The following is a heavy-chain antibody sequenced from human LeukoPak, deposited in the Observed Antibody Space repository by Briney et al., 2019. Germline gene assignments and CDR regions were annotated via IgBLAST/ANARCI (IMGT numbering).Heavy chain of an antibody. D-gene: IGHD6-19*01. V-gene: IGHV1-18*01. J-gene: IGHJ6*04. CDR2: ISTYNGYA. Sequence: ASVKVSCKASGYTFTSYGISWVRQASGQGLEWMGWISTYNGYANYVQKFQGRVIMTTETSTNTAYMELRSLRSDDTAVYYCARNSSDWYGYMDVWGKGTTVTVSS. CDR1: GYTFTSYG. CDR3: ARNSSDWYGYMDV.